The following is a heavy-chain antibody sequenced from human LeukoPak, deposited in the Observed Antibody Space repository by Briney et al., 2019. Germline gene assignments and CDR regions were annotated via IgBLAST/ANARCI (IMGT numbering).Heavy chain of an antibody. CDR1: GFTFSDYW. V-gene: IGHV3-53*01. CDR3: ARERIYFGSGRDLTDARLFYYYGMDV. Sequence: GGSLRLSCAASGFTFSDYWMSWVRQAPGQGLQWVSVIYSDGSTYYSDSVKGRFTISRDNSKNILYLQMNSLRAEDTAVYYCARERIYFGSGRDLTDARLFYYYGMDVWGQGTTVTVS. CDR2: IYSDGST. D-gene: IGHD3-10*01. J-gene: IGHJ6*02.